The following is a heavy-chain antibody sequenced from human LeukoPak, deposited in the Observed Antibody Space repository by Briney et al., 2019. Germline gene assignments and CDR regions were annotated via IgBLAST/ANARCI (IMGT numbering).Heavy chain of an antibody. Sequence: SETLSLTCTVSGGSISSSSYYWGWIRQPPGKGLEWIGSIYYSGSTYYNPSLKSRVTISVDTSKNQFSLKLSSVTAADTAVYYCARRGKDYGGRGGYFDYWGQGTLVTVSS. CDR3: ARRGKDYGGRGGYFDY. J-gene: IGHJ4*02. D-gene: IGHD4-23*01. CDR1: GGSISSSSYY. V-gene: IGHV4-39*01. CDR2: IYYSGST.